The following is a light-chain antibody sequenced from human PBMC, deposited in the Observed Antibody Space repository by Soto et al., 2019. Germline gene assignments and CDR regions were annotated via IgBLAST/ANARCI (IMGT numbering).Light chain of an antibody. Sequence: QSVLTQPPSVSGSTGESITISCTGTSSDVGGYNYVSWCQQHPGKAPKLMIYDVSNRPSGVSNRFSGSKSGNTASLTISGLQAEDEADYYCSSYTSSSTLVVFGTGTKVTV. CDR2: DVS. V-gene: IGLV2-14*01. CDR1: SSDVGGYNY. CDR3: SSYTSSSTLVV. J-gene: IGLJ1*01.